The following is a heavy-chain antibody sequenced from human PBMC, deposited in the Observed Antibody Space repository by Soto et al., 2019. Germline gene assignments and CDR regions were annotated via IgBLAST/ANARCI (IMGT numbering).Heavy chain of an antibody. V-gene: IGHV4-39*01. D-gene: IGHD3-3*01. J-gene: IGHJ6*03. Sequence: SETLSLTCTVSGGSISSSSYYWGWIRQPPGKGLEWIGSIYYSGSTYYNPSLKSRVTISVDTSKNQFSLKLSSVTAADTAVYYCARQRAGVVDIERNYYYYYMDVWGKGTTVTVSS. CDR1: GGSISSSSYY. CDR2: IYYSGST. CDR3: ARQRAGVVDIERNYYYYYMDV.